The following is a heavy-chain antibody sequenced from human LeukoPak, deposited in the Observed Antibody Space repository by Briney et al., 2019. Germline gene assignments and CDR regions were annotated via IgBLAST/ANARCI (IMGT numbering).Heavy chain of an antibody. D-gene: IGHD3-3*01. J-gene: IGHJ4*02. CDR2: LIGSGGSP. Sequence: ALIGSGGSPFSADSVKGRFTISRENSKNRLYLQMNSLRAEDTDVYYCAKQPIDFWSGYYNYWGQGTLVTVSS. V-gene: IGHV3-23*01. CDR3: AKQPIDFWSGYYNY.